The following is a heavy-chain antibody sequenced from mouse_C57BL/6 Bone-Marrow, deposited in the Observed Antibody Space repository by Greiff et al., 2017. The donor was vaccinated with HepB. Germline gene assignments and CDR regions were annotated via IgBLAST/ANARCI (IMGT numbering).Heavy chain of an antibody. CDR3: TREADGYLEDYDY. CDR2: ISSGGGYI. CDR1: GFTFSSYA. J-gene: IGHJ2*01. D-gene: IGHD2-3*01. Sequence: DVQLVESGEGLVKPGGSLKLSCAASGFTFSSYAMSWVSQTPEKRLEWVAYISSGGGYIYYADTVKGRFTMSIDNARNTLYLQMSSLKSEDTAMYYCTREADGYLEDYDYWYQGTTLTVSS. V-gene: IGHV5-9-1*02.